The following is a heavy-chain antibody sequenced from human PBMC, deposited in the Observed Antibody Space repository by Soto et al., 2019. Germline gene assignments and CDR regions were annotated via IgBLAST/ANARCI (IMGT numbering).Heavy chain of an antibody. CDR1: GYTFTSYG. V-gene: IGHV1-18*04. Sequence: SVKVACKNSGYTFTSYGINWVRQAPGQGLEWMGWISAYNGNTNYAQKFQGRVTMTTDTSTTTAYMELRSLRSDDTAVYYCPRDHCRDSSCYSAVDYWGQGTLVTVSS. J-gene: IGHJ4*02. CDR3: PRDHCRDSSCYSAVDY. CDR2: ISAYNGNT. D-gene: IGHD2-2*02.